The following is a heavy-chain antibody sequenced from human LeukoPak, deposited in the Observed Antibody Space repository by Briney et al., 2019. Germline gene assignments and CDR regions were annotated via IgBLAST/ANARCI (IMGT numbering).Heavy chain of an antibody. CDR1: GFNLHDYN. CDR2: ITWDGGST. Sequence: GGSLRLSCAVSGFNLHDYNMHWVRQAPGKGLEWVSHITWDGGSTFYADSVKGRFTISRDNSKNTLYLQMNSLRAEDTAVYYCAKEMATITRGYFDYWGQGTLVTVSS. J-gene: IGHJ4*02. V-gene: IGHV3-43*01. CDR3: AKEMATITRGYFDY. D-gene: IGHD5-24*01.